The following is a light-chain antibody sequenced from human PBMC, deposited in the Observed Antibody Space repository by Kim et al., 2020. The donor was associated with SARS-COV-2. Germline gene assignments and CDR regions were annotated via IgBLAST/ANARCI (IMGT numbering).Light chain of an antibody. CDR1: SSNIGNNT. CDR2: TNN. J-gene: IGLJ2*01. V-gene: IGLV1-44*01. CDR3: AAWDDSLNVVV. Sequence: QSVLTQPPSVSGTPGQRVTISCSGSSSNIGNNTVNWYQQLPGTAPKLLIYTNNQRPSGVPDQFSGSKSGTSASLAISGLQSKDEADYYCAAWDDSLNVVVFGGGTQLTVL.